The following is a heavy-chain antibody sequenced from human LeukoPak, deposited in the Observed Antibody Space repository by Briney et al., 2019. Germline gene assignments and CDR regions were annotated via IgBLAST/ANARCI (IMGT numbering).Heavy chain of an antibody. Sequence: SETLSLTCAIYNGSFSGFFWSWIRQPPGKGLEWIGEINHSGSTNYNPSLKSRITMSMDTSKNQFSLNLSSVTAADTAVYYCARGGYSSGWYTGVNYWGQGTLVTVSS. V-gene: IGHV4-34*01. CDR1: NGSFSGFF. D-gene: IGHD6-19*01. CDR3: ARGGYSSGWYTGVNY. J-gene: IGHJ4*02. CDR2: INHSGST.